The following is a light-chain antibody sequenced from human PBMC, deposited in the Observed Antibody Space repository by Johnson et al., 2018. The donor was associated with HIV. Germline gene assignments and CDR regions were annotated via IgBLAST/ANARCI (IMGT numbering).Light chain of an antibody. V-gene: IGLV1-51*02. Sequence: QSVLTQPPSVSAAPGQKVTISCSGSSSNIGNNYVSWFQQLPGTAPKLLICENDKRPSGIPDRFSGSKSGTSATLGITGLQTGDAADYYCGTWDSRLSFYVFGTRTKGTVL. J-gene: IGLJ1*01. CDR1: SSNIGNNY. CDR3: GTWDSRLSFYV. CDR2: END.